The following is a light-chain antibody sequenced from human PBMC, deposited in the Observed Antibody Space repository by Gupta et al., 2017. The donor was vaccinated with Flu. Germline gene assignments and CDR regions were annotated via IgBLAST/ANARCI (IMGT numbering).Light chain of an antibody. Sequence: SYVLTQAPSVSVAPGQPARITCGGNNIGSRRVHWYQQKPGQAPVLVVYDDSDRPSGIPERFSGSNSGNTATLTISRVEAGDEADYYCQVWDSSSDPYVIFGGGTKLTVL. CDR3: QVWDSSSDPYVI. CDR2: DDS. V-gene: IGLV3-21*02. J-gene: IGLJ2*01. CDR1: NIGSRR.